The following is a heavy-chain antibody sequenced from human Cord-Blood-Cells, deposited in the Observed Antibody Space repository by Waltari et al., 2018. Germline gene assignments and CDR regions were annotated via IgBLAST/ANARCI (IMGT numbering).Heavy chain of an antibody. CDR3: ASREFDY. CDR1: GYTFTGYH. Sequence: QVQLVQSGAEVKKPGASVKVSCTASGYTFTGYHMHWVRQAPGQGLGGLGWINPVGGGRNYAQKFQGRVTRTRDTSNSTAYMELSRLRSDDTAVYYCASREFDYWGQGTLVTVSS. CDR2: INPVGGGR. V-gene: IGHV1-2*02. J-gene: IGHJ4*02.